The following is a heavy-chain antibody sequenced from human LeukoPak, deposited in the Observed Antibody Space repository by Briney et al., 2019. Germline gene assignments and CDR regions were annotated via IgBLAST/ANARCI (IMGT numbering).Heavy chain of an antibody. D-gene: IGHD6-19*01. CDR3: ARREGSGWYYLDY. Sequence: GGSLRLSCAASGFTFSNSWMHWVRQAPGKGLVWISLINTDGSTTIYADSVKGRFTISRDNAKNTLYLQMNSLRPEDTAVYYCARREGSGWYYLDYWGQGTLVTVSS. CDR1: GFTFSNSW. CDR2: INTDGSTT. J-gene: IGHJ4*02. V-gene: IGHV3-74*01.